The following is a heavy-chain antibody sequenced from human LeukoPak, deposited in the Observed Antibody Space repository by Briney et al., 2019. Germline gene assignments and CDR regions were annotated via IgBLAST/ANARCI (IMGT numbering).Heavy chain of an antibody. D-gene: IGHD2-8*01. CDR2: ISYSGST. J-gene: IGHJ5*02. Sequence: SETLSLTCTVSGGSISSRNFFWGWIRQAPGKGLDWIGSISYSGSTSYRPSLKSRLTISMDTPKNQFSLNLNSVTAADTAVYYCASATLSSLNWFDPWGQGALVTVSS. CDR3: ASATLSSLNWFDP. CDR1: GGSISSRNFF. V-gene: IGHV4-39*01.